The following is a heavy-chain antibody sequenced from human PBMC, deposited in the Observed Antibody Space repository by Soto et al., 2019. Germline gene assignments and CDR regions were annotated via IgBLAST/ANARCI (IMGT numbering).Heavy chain of an antibody. V-gene: IGHV3-11*06. CDR3: ARSGDNYNRLDY. D-gene: IGHD1-1*01. CDR1: GFTFSDYY. CDR2: SSNSGTFS. Sequence: GGSLRLSCEGSGFTFSDYYISWIRQAPGKWLEWISYSSNSGTFSRYADSVKGRFSISRDNTKNLLYLQMNSLRAEDTAVYYCARSGDNYNRLDYWGQGTPVTVSS. J-gene: IGHJ4*02.